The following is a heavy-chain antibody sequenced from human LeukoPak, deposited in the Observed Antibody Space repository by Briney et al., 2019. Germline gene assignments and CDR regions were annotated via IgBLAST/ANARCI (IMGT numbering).Heavy chain of an antibody. V-gene: IGHV4-59*01. CDR3: ARDPLNYYYMDV. CDR2: LYYSGST. CDR1: GGSISTYY. J-gene: IGHJ6*03. Sequence: SETLSLTCTVSGGSISTYYWSWIRQPPGKGLEWIGYLYYSGSTNYNPSLKSRVTISVDTSKNQFSLKPSSVTAADTAVYYCARDPLNYYYMDVWGIGTTVTVSS.